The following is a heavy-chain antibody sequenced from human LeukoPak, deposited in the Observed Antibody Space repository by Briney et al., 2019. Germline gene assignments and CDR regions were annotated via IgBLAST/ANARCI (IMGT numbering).Heavy chain of an antibody. Sequence: GGSLRLSCAASGFFFSGCGMHWVRQAPNKGLEWVAFISLDGSEIYYADSVKGRFTLSRDNSRNTLSLQMDSLRGDDTAVYYCAKGSPSVRGGPDCWGQGTLVTVSS. CDR2: ISLDGSEI. J-gene: IGHJ4*02. CDR1: GFFFSGCG. CDR3: AKGSPSVRGGPDC. D-gene: IGHD3-10*02. V-gene: IGHV3-30*18.